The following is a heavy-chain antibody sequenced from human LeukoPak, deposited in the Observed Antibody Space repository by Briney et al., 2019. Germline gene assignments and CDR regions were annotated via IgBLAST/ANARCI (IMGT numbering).Heavy chain of an antibody. V-gene: IGHV3-30*03. CDR1: GFTFTGHS. CDR3: ARDQGGYYSYWFDP. D-gene: IGHD1-26*01. J-gene: IGHJ5*02. CDR2: VSYDEKTI. Sequence: PGGSLRLSCVASGFTFTGHSMHWVRQAPGKGLEWVAVVSYDEKTIFYTDSLKGRFSVSRDNSKNTVYLQMNSLRAEDTAVYYCARDQGGYYSYWFDPWGQGTLVTVSS.